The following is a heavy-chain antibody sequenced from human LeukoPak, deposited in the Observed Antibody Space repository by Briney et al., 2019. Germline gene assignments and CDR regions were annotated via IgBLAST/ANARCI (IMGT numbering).Heavy chain of an antibody. CDR3: AKDLVGGDYQPAMDV. V-gene: IGHV3-30-3*01. CDR2: ISHDGYTE. J-gene: IGHJ6*02. D-gene: IGHD4-17*01. Sequence: PGGSLRLSCAASGFTFSLYSFHWVRQAPGKGLEWVAIISHDGYTEHYADSVKGRLSISRDNSKNTLYLQMNSLRAEDTAVYYCAKDLVGGDYQPAMDVWGQGTTVTVSS. CDR1: GFTFSLYS.